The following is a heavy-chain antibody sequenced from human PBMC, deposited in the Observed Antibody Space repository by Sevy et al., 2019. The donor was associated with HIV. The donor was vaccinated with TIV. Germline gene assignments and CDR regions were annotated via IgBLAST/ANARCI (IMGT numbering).Heavy chain of an antibody. V-gene: IGHV3-30-3*01. D-gene: IGHD3-16*01. CDR1: GFTFTRYA. CDR3: ARDPHAVPHWGSFDS. J-gene: IGHJ4*02. Sequence: GGSLRLSCEASGFTFTRYAFHWVRQAPGKGLEWVAVISKEGTNKYYIDSVKGRFTISRDNSRSTLFLQMERLRAEDMAMYFCARDPHAVPHWGSFDSWGQGTLVTVSS. CDR2: ISKEGTNK.